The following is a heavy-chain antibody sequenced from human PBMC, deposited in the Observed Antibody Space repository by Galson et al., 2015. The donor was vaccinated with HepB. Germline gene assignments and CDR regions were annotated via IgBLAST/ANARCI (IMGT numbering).Heavy chain of an antibody. CDR1: GFIFNKYW. J-gene: IGHJ2*01. D-gene: IGHD6-19*01. CDR2: IYNDGIGT. V-gene: IGHV3-74*01. CDR3: VRDLYSSGWHGSYFEL. Sequence: SLRLSCAASGFIFNKYWMHWVRQAPGKGLVWVSRIYNDGIGTIYADSVKGRFTISRDNTENTLYLQMNSLRAEDTAVYYCVRDLYSSGWHGSYFELWGRGALVTVS.